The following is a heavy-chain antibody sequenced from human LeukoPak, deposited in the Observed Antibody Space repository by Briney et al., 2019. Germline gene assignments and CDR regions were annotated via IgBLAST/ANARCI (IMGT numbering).Heavy chain of an antibody. Sequence: PGGSLRLSCAASGFTFSSYWMSWVRQAPGKGLEWVANIKQDGSEKYYVDSVKGRFTISRDNAKNSLYLQMNSLRAEDTAVYYCARDRVAYCGGDCYTRAFDYWGQGTLVTVSS. J-gene: IGHJ4*02. D-gene: IGHD2-21*02. CDR2: IKQDGSEK. CDR3: ARDRVAYCGGDCYTRAFDY. CDR1: GFTFSSYW. V-gene: IGHV3-7*01.